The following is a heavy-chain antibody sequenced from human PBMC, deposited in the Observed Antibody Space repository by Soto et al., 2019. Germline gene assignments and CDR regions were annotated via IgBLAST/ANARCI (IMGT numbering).Heavy chain of an antibody. J-gene: IGHJ4*02. V-gene: IGHV1-69*06. D-gene: IGHD5-18*01. CDR2: IIPIFGTA. Sequence: QVQLVQSGAEVKKPGSSVKVSCKASGGTFSSYAISWVRQAPGQGLKWMGGIIPIFGTANYAQKFQGRVTITADKSTSTAYMELSSLRSEDTAVYYCAREGGMTAMVTSAYLDYWGQGTLVTVSS. CDR3: AREGGMTAMVTSAYLDY. CDR1: GGTFSSYA.